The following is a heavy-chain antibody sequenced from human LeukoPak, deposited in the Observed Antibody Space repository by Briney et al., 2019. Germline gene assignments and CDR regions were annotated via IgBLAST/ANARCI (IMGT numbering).Heavy chain of an antibody. CDR3: AREGSYCVGGDCYSSDF. Sequence: ASVKVSCKASGYRFISNYIQWVRQAPGLGPEWMGWMHPGNGNTRYAEKFQGRVTMTRDTSINTAYMDLSSLRSGDTAVYYCAREGSYCVGGDCYSSDFWGQGTLITVSS. J-gene: IGHJ4*02. D-gene: IGHD2-21*02. CDR1: GYRFISNY. CDR2: MHPGNGNT. V-gene: IGHV1-2*02.